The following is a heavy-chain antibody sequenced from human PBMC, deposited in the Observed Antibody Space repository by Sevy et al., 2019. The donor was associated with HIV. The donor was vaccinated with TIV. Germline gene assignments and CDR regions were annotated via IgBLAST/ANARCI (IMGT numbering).Heavy chain of an antibody. CDR1: GFTFSSYN. CDR2: ISSSSTYI. V-gene: IGHV3-21*01. J-gene: IGHJ2*01. Sequence: GGSLRLSCAASGFTFSSYNMNWDRQAPGKGLQWVSSISSSSTYIYYADAVQVRFTITRDRAKTSLFLQMNSLRAEATAVYHCARDFGPGIAAAPDLWGRGTLVTVSS. CDR3: ARDFGPGIAAAPDL. D-gene: IGHD6-13*01.